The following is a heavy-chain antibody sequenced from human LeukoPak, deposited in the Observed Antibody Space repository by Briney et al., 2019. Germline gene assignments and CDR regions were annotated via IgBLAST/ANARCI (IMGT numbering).Heavy chain of an antibody. CDR2: ISSSSSTL. J-gene: IGHJ4*02. CDR3: ARLNYGAYFDY. Sequence: PGGSLRLSCAASGFTFSSYSMNWVRQAPGKGLEWVSYISSSSSTLYYADSVKGRFTISRDNAKNSLYLQMNSLRAEDTAVYYCARLNYGAYFDYWGQGTLVTVSS. CDR1: GFTFSSYS. D-gene: IGHD4-17*01. V-gene: IGHV3-48*04.